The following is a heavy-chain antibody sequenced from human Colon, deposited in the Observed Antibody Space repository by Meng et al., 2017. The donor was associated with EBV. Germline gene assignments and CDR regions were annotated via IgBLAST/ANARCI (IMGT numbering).Heavy chain of an antibody. J-gene: IGHJ5*02. CDR3: ARGSCSGGSCAWGWFDP. Sequence: QVQLVQSGAEVRKSGASVKVSCKASGYTFTNYGIRWVRQAPGQGLEWMGWINPYNGNTNYAQKVQGRVTMATDTSTSTAYMELRRLRSDDTAVYWCARGSCSGGSCAWGWFDPWGQGTLVTVSS. V-gene: IGHV1-18*01. CDR2: INPYNGNT. CDR1: GYTFTNYG. D-gene: IGHD2-15*01.